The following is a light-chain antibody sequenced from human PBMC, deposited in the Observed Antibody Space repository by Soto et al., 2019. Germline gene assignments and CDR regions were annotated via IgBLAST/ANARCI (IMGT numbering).Light chain of an antibody. CDR1: SSDVGGYNY. CDR2: DVS. CDR3: TSHSSSSTLYV. Sequence: ALTQPASVSGSPGQSITISCPGTSSDVGGYNYVSWYQHHPGKAPKLMIYDVSNRPSGVSNRFSGSKSGNTASLTISGLQAEDEADYYCTSHSSSSTLYVFGTGTKVTV. V-gene: IGLV2-14*03. J-gene: IGLJ1*01.